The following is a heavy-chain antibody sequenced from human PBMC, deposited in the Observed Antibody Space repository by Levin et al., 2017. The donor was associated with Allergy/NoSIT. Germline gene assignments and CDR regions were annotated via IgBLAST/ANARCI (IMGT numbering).Heavy chain of an antibody. Sequence: SETLSLTCAVSGGSISSSNWWSWVRQPPGKGLEWIGEIYHSESTNYNPSLKSRVTISVDKSKNHFSLKLSSVTAADTAVYYCARARIQLWLDYWGQGTLVTVSS. V-gene: IGHV4-4*02. D-gene: IGHD5-18*01. CDR3: ARARIQLWLDY. CDR1: GGSISSSNW. J-gene: IGHJ4*02. CDR2: IYHSEST.